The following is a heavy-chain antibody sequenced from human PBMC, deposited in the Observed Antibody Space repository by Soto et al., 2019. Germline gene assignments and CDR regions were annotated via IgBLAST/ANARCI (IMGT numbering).Heavy chain of an antibody. V-gene: IGHV1-18*04. D-gene: IGHD5-12*01. CDR2: ISAYNGNT. CDR1: GYTFTSYG. CDR3: ARDLRDIVATIPSADAFDI. Sequence: ASVKVSCKASGYTFTSYGISRVRQAPGQGLEWMGWISAYNGNTNYAQKLQGRVTMTTDTSTSTAYMELRSLRSDDTAVYYCARDLRDIVATIPSADAFDIWGQGTMVTVSS. J-gene: IGHJ3*02.